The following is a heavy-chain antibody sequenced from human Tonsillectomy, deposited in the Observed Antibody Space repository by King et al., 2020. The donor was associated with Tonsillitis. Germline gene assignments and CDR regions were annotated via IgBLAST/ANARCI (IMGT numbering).Heavy chain of an antibody. D-gene: IGHD6-13*01. CDR3: ARDRDSSSWPGGYYYYGMDV. V-gene: IGHV3-30*04. J-gene: IGHJ6*02. Sequence: VQLVESGGGVVQPGRSLRLSCAASGFTFSSYAMHWVRQAPGKGLEWVAVISYDGSNKYYADSVKGRFTISRDNSKNTLYLQMNSLRAEDTAVYYCARDRDSSSWPGGYYYYGMDVWGQGTTVTVSS. CDR1: GFTFSSYA. CDR2: ISYDGSNK.